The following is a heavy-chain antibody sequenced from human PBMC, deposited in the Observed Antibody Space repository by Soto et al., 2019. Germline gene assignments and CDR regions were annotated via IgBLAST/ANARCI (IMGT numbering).Heavy chain of an antibody. CDR2: ISGSGGST. CDR1: GFTFSSYA. Sequence: GGSLRLSCAASGFTFSSYAMSWVRQAPGKGLEWVSAISGSGGSTYYADSVKGRFTISRDNSKNTLYLQMNSLRAEDTAVYYCAKDREVDTAKVYYMDVWGKGTTVTVSS. V-gene: IGHV3-23*01. J-gene: IGHJ6*03. CDR3: AKDREVDTAKVYYMDV. D-gene: IGHD5-18*01.